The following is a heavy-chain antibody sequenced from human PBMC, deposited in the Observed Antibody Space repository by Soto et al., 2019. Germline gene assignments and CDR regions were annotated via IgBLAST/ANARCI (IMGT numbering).Heavy chain of an antibody. V-gene: IGHV3-30*18. Sequence: QVQLVESGGGVVQPGRSLRLSCAASGFTSSTYGTHWVRQAPGKGLEWVAVISYDGSNKYYADSVKGRFTISRDNSKKTLYLQMNSLRAEDTAAYYCAKALSYSSTWTGAFDIWGQGTMVTVSS. J-gene: IGHJ3*02. CDR1: GFTSSTYG. CDR3: AKALSYSSTWTGAFDI. CDR2: ISYDGSNK. D-gene: IGHD6-13*01.